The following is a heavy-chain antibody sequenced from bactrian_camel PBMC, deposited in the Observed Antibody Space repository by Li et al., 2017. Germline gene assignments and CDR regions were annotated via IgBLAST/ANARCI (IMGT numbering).Heavy chain of an antibody. CDR2: YNRNGHT. CDR3: AAEPKRDSGPWCYSGNIYAYNY. Sequence: VQLVESGGGSALAGGSVRLSCAASGYTASRYCMAWFRQTPGKEREGVATYNRNGHTCVIDSVKGRFTISRDNAKNTLYLQLNSLKTEDTAMYYCAAEPKRDSGPWCYSGNIYAYNYRGQGTQVTVS. J-gene: IGHJ4*01. CDR1: GYTASRYC. V-gene: IGHV3S55*01. D-gene: IGHD3*01.